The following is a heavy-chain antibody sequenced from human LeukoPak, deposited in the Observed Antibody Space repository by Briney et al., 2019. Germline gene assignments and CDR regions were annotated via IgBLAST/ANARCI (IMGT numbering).Heavy chain of an antibody. V-gene: IGHV4-59*01. J-gene: IGHJ3*02. Sequence: SETLSLTCTVSGGSISSYYWSWIRQPPGKGLEWIGYIYYSGSTNYNPSLKSRVTISVDTSNNQFSLKLSSVTAADTAVYYCARAGYDSSGYYQNDAFDIWGQGTMVTVSS. CDR1: GGSISSYY. D-gene: IGHD3-22*01. CDR2: IYYSGST. CDR3: ARAGYDSSGYYQNDAFDI.